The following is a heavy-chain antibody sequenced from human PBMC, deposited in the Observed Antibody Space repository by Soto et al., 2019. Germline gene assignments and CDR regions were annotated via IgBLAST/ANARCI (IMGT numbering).Heavy chain of an antibody. V-gene: IGHV4-30-2*01. CDR1: GGSISSGGYF. CDR3: ASVPDR. CDR2: IYKSGST. J-gene: IGHJ5*02. D-gene: IGHD2-2*01. Sequence: QLQLQESGSGLVKPSQTLSLTCTVSGGSISSGGYFWSWIRQPPGKGLEWIGYIYKSGSTYYNTSLMSRVTISVDRSKNHLSPKLSSVTAGDRAGDYCASVPDRWGQGTLVTVSS.